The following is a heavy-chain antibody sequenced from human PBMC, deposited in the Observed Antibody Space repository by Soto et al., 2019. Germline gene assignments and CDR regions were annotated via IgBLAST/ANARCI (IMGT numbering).Heavy chain of an antibody. CDR1: GFTFSNYA. Sequence: GGTLRLSCGASGFTFSNYAMNLVRQAPGKGLEWVSSISDSGGSTYFAGSVKGRFTISRDNSKNTLFLQMNSLRADDTAVYYCLFYCNGTTCRGFYPCGQRSLVTVSS. CDR2: ISDSGGST. J-gene: IGHJ5*02. CDR3: LFYCNGTTCRGFYP. D-gene: IGHD3-10*01. V-gene: IGHV3-23*01.